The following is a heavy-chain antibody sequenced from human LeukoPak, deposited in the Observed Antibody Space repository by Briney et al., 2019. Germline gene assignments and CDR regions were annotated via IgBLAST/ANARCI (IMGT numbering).Heavy chain of an antibody. D-gene: IGHD6-13*01. V-gene: IGHV4-59*08. J-gene: IGHJ5*02. CDR3: ARAYSSSWYFNWFDP. CDR2: IYYSGST. CDR1: GGSISSYY. Sequence: SETLSLTCTVSGGSISSYYWSWIRQPPGKGLEWIGYIYYSGSTNYNPSLKSRVTISVDTSKNQFSLKLSSVTAADTAVYFCARAYSSSWYFNWFDPWGQGTLVAVSS.